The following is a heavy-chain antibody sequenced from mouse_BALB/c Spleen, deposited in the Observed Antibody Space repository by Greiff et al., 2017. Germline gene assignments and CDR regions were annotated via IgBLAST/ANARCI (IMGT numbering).Heavy chain of an antibody. J-gene: IGHJ4*01. CDR3: ASLYYGNYEDY. CDR2: INPSNGRT. D-gene: IGHD2-1*01. V-gene: IGHV1S81*02. CDR1: GYTFTSYW. Sequence: QVQLKQPGAELVKPGASVKLSCKASGYTFTSYWMHWVKQRPGQGLEWIGEINPSNGRTNYNEKFKSKATLTVDKSSSTAYMQLSSLTSEDSAVYYCASLYYGNYEDYWGQGTSVTVSS.